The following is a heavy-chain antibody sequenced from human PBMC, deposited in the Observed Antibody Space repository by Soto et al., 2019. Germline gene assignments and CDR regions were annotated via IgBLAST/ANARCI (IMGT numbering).Heavy chain of an antibody. J-gene: IGHJ4*02. D-gene: IGHD3-16*02. CDR3: AKDRAVWGSYRYQNYFDY. CDR2: ISYDGSNK. V-gene: IGHV3-30*18. Sequence: PGGSLRLSCAASGFTFSSYGMHWVRQAPGKGLEWVAVISYDGSNKYYADSVKGRFTISRDNSKNTLYLQMNSLRAEDMAVYYCAKDRAVWGSYRYQNYFDYWGQGTLVTVSS. CDR1: GFTFSSYG.